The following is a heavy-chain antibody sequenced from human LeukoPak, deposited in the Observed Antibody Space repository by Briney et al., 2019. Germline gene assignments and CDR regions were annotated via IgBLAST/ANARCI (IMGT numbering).Heavy chain of an antibody. D-gene: IGHD1-26*01. V-gene: IGHV1-24*01. CDR2: FDPEDGET. J-gene: IGHJ4*02. CDR3: ATTPPRWFESYDYFDY. Sequence: GASVKVSCKVSGYTLTELSMHWVRQAPGKGLEWMGGFDPEDGETIYAQKFQGRVTMTEDTSTDTAYMELSSLRSEDTAVYYCATTPPRWFESYDYFDYWGQGTLVTVSS. CDR1: GYTLTELS.